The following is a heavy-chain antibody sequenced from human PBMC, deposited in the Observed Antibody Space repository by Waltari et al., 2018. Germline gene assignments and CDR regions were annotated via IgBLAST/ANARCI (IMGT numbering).Heavy chain of an antibody. D-gene: IGHD3-3*01. CDR3: AREESDFWSGYYTGWFDP. Sequence: QVQLVQSGAEVKKPGSSVKVSCKASGGTFSSYAISWVRRAPGQGLEWMGRIIPILGTASYAKKYKGRVTITADKSTSTAYMGLSSLRSEDTAVYYCAREESDFWSGYYTGWFDPWGQGTLVTVSS. CDR2: IIPILGTA. V-gene: IGHV1-69*08. CDR1: GGTFSSYA. J-gene: IGHJ5*02.